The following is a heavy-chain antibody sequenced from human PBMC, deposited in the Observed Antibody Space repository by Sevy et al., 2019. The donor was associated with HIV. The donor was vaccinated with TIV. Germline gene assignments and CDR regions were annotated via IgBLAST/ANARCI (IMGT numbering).Heavy chain of an antibody. CDR3: ARSRGFDI. CDR2: IGGLDKNT. V-gene: IGHV3-23*01. Sequence: GGSLRLSCAASGFTYNKYAMSWVRQAPGKGLEWVSIIGGLDKNTYYADSVKGRFTISRDNSNNTLYLQMNSLRAEDTAVYYCARSRGFDIWGQGTKFTVSS. CDR1: GFTYNKYA. J-gene: IGHJ3*02.